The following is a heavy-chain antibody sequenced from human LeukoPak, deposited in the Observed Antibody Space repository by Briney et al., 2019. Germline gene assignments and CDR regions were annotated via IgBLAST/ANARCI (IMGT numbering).Heavy chain of an antibody. J-gene: IGHJ4*02. CDR3: AIDLHGSGSFDY. CDR2: IWSDASIK. CDR1: GFTFSTNI. Sequence: GGSLRLSCATSGFTFSTNIMHWVRQAPGKGLEWVAAIWSDASIKYYAESVKGRFSISRDNSRNTLYLELSSLRAEDTALYYCAIDLHGSGSFDYWGQGTLVTVSS. D-gene: IGHD3-10*01. V-gene: IGHV3-33*08.